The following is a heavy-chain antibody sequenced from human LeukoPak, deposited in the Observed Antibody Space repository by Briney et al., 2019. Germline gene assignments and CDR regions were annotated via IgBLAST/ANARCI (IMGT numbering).Heavy chain of an antibody. Sequence: GGSLRLSCAASGFTFNNYAIHWVRQAPGKGLEWVAIISFDGGNKYYADSVKGRFTISRDNAKNTLYLQMNSLRAEDTAVYYCARDNGEWRLNWFDHWGQGTLVTVSS. CDR1: GFTFNNYA. D-gene: IGHD2-8*01. V-gene: IGHV3-30-3*01. CDR2: ISFDGGNK. CDR3: ARDNGEWRLNWFDH. J-gene: IGHJ5*02.